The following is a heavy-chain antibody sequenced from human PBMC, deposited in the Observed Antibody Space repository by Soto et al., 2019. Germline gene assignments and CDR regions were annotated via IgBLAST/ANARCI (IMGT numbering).Heavy chain of an antibody. Sequence: QVQLVESGGGVVQPGTSLRLSCAASGFTFSRHGMHWVRQTPGKGLEWLAVILNDASGHWYADSVKGRFTISRDNFENTLYLQTNGLRLEDTAMYYCARDDDYPDNGFDYWGQGTLGTVSS. CDR1: GFTFSRHG. J-gene: IGHJ4*02. V-gene: IGHV3-33*01. D-gene: IGHD4-17*01. CDR3: ARDDDYPDNGFDY. CDR2: ILNDASGH.